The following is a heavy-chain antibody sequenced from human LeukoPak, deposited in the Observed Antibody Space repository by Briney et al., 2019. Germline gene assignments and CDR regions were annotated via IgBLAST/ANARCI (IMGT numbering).Heavy chain of an antibody. CDR1: GGSISSSSYY. CDR3: ARDYGDYVDY. Sequence: KTSETLSLTCTVSGGSISSSSYYWGWIRQPPGKGLEWIGSIYYSGSTYYNPSLKSRVTISVDTSKNQFSLKLSSVTAADTAVYYCARDYGDYVDYWGQGTLVTVSS. D-gene: IGHD4-17*01. V-gene: IGHV4-39*07. CDR2: IYYSGST. J-gene: IGHJ4*02.